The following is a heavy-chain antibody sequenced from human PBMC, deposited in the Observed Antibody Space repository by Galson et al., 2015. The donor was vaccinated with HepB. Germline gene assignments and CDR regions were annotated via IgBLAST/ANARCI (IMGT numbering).Heavy chain of an antibody. J-gene: IGHJ4*02. CDR2: IKQDGSEK. CDR3: AFPLGTYYYGSGLDY. Sequence: SLRLSCAASGFIFSSYWMSWVRQAPGKGLEWVANIKQDGSEKYYVDSVKGRFTISRDNAKNSLYLQMNSLRAEDTAVYYCAFPLGTYYYGSGLDYWGQGTLVTVSS. CDR1: GFIFSSYW. V-gene: IGHV3-7*01. D-gene: IGHD3-10*01.